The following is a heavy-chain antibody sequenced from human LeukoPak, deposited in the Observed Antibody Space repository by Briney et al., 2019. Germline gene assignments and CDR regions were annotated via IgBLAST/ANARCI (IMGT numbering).Heavy chain of an antibody. Sequence: RASVKVSCKASGYTFTGYYMHWVRQAPGQGLEWMGWINPNSGGTNYAQKFQGRVTMTRDTSISTAYMELSRLRSDDTAVYYCARALTTPNYYYMDVWGKGTTVTVSS. CDR3: ARALTTPNYYYMDV. D-gene: IGHD4-11*01. J-gene: IGHJ6*03. CDR2: INPNSGGT. CDR1: GYTFTGYY. V-gene: IGHV1-2*02.